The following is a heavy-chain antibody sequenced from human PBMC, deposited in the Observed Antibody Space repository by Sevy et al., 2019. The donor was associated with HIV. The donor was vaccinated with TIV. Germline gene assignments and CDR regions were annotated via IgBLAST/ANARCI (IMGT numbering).Heavy chain of an antibody. V-gene: IGHV3-23*01. D-gene: IGHD2-2*01. CDR1: GFIFGSVG. Sequence: GGSLRLSCATPGFIFGSVGMSWVRQAPGKGLEWVSGIVGSGGGTYYADSVKGRFTISRDNSKNTLYLQMNSLRADDTAVYYCAKEIPYSSNWLTIYYWGQGTLVTVSS. CDR2: IVGSGGGT. J-gene: IGHJ4*02. CDR3: AKEIPYSSNWLTIYY.